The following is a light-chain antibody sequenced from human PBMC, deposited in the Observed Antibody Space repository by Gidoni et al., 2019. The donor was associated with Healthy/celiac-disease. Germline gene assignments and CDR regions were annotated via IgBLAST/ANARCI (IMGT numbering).Light chain of an antibody. Sequence: QSVLTQPPSASGAPGQRVTIPCTGSSPNIGAGYAVHWYQQLPGTAPKLLIYGNSNRPSGVPDRFSGSKSGTSASLAITGLQAEDEADYYCQSYDSSLSGSVFGGGTKLTVL. CDR1: SPNIGAGYA. J-gene: IGLJ3*02. V-gene: IGLV1-40*01. CDR3: QSYDSSLSGSV. CDR2: GNS.